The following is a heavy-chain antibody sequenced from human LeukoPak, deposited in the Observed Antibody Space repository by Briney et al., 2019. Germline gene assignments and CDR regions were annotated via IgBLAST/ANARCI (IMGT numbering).Heavy chain of an antibody. CDR2: TYYRSKWYN. D-gene: IGHD6-13*01. J-gene: IGHJ6*03. Sequence: SQTLSLTCAISGDSVSSNSAAWNWIRQSPSRGLEWLGRTYYRSKWYNDYAVSVKSRITSNPDTSKNQFSLQLNSVTPEDTAVYYCARGRKGPVGIAAAGSYYYYYMDVWGKGTTVTVSS. CDR1: GDSVSSNSAA. CDR3: ARGRKGPVGIAAAGSYYYYYMDV. V-gene: IGHV6-1*01.